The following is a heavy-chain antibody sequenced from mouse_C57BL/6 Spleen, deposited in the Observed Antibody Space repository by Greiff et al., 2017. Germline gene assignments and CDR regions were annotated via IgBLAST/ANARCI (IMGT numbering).Heavy chain of an antibody. CDR3: TRVNYYGSSYSAWFAY. Sequence: VKLQQSGAELVRPGASVTLSCKASGYTFTDYEMHWVKQTPVHGLEWIGAIDPETGGTAYNQKFKGKAILTADKSSSTAYMALRSLTSADSAVYYCTRVNYYGSSYSAWFAYWGQGTLVTVSA. CDR1: GYTFTDYE. D-gene: IGHD1-1*01. J-gene: IGHJ3*01. CDR2: IDPETGGT. V-gene: IGHV1-15*01.